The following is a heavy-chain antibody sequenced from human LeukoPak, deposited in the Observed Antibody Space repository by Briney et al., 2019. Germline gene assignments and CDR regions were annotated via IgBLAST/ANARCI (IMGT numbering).Heavy chain of an antibody. CDR2: IYPGDSDT. J-gene: IGHJ4*02. CDR3: ARGGSGWFHNYDY. D-gene: IGHD6-19*01. CDR1: GYSFTTYW. V-gene: IGHV5-51*01. Sequence: GESLKISCKGSGYSFTTYWIVWVRQMPGKGLEWMGIIYPGDSDTRYSPSFQGQVTISVDKSTSTAFLQWSSLKASDTALYYCARGGSGWFHNYDYWGQGTLVTVSS.